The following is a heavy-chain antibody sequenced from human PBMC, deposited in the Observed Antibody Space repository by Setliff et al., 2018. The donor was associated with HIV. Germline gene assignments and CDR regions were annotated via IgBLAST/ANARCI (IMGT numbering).Heavy chain of an antibody. CDR1: GGTFRSHA. CDR2: IIPIFGTA. CDR3: ARVHYYESSGYYDYWYFDL. Sequence: SVKVSCKASGGTFRSHAISWVRQAPGQGLEWMGRIIPIFGTANYAQKFQGRVTITADKSTSTAYMELSSLRSEDTALYYCARVHYYESSGYYDYWYFDLWGRGTLVTVSS. D-gene: IGHD3-22*01. V-gene: IGHV1-69*06. J-gene: IGHJ2*01.